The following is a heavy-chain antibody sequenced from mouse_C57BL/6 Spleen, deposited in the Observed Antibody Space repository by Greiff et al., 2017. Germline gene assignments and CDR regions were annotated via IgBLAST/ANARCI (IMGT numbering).Heavy chain of an antibody. CDR2: IDPSDSYT. CDR3: ARRGNLYYFDD. J-gene: IGHJ2*01. CDR1: GYTFTSYW. V-gene: IGHV1-50*01. Sequence: QVQLQQPGAELVKPGASVKLSCKASGYTFTSYWMQWVKQRPGQGLAWIGEIDPSDSYTNYNQKFKGKATLTVDTSSSTAYMQLSSLTSEDSAVYYSARRGNLYYFDDRGQGTTLTVSS.